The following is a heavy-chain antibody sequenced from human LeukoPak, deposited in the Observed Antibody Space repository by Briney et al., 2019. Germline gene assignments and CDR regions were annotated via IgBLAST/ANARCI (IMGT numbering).Heavy chain of an antibody. CDR3: ARDLPIGYCSSTSCYARGSRGNWFDP. Sequence: SETLSLTCAVYGGSFSGYYWSWIRQPPGKGLEWLGEINHSGSTNYNPSLKSRVTISVDTSKNQFSLKLSSVTAADTAVYYCARDLPIGYCSSTSCYARGSRGNWFDPWGQGTLVTVSS. CDR2: INHSGST. J-gene: IGHJ5*02. V-gene: IGHV4-34*01. CDR1: GGSFSGYY. D-gene: IGHD2-2*01.